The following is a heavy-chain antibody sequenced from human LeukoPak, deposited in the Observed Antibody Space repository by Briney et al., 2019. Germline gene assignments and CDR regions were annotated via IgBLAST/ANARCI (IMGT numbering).Heavy chain of an antibody. V-gene: IGHV3-74*01. CDR2: ISGDGSSA. Sequence: GGSLRLSCAASGFTFTDYWMHWIRQAPGGGQVWLSRISGDGSSAYYADPVKGRFTISRDNAKNTLYLQMNSLKPGDTAVYYCARPHTGFDSWGQGTLVTVSS. CDR1: GFTFTDYW. J-gene: IGHJ4*02. CDR3: ARPHTGFDS.